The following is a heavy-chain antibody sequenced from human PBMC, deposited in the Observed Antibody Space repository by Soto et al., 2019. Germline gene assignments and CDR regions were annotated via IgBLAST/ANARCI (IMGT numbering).Heavy chain of an antibody. Sequence: EVQLVESGGGLVQPGGSLRLSCAASGFTFSSYSMNWVRQAPGKGLEWVSYISSSSSTIYYADSVKGRFTISRDNAKNSLYLQMHSLRDEDTAVYYCARGYCYNHYYYYGMDVWGQGTTVTVSS. CDR3: ARGYCYNHYYYYGMDV. CDR2: ISSSSSTI. J-gene: IGHJ6*01. CDR1: GFTFSSYS. V-gene: IGHV3-48*02. D-gene: IGHD2-21*01.